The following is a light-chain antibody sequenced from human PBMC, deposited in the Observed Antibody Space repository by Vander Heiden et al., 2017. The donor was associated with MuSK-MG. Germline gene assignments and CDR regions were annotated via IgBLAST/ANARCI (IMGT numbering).Light chain of an antibody. CDR2: DAS. J-gene: IGKJ1*01. V-gene: IGKV3-11*01. CDR1: RSVSSF. Sequence: EIVLTQSPATLSLSPGERATLSCRASRSVSSFLAWYQHKPGQAPRLLIYDASNRATGIPARFSGSGSGTDFTLTISSLEPEDFAVYYCLQRSNSWTFGQGTKVEIK. CDR3: LQRSNSWT.